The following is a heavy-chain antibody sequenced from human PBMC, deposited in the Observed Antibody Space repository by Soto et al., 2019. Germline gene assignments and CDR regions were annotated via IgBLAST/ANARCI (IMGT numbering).Heavy chain of an antibody. D-gene: IGHD3-22*01. V-gene: IGHV3-74*01. J-gene: IGHJ4*02. CDR1: GFTFSSYW. CDR3: ARDRPDYYYDSSGYYYDLDY. Sequence: GGSLRLSCAASGFTFSSYWMHWVRQAPGKGLVWVSRINSDGSSTSYADSVKGRFTISRDNAKNTLYLQMNSLRAEDTAVYYCARDRPDYYYDSSGYYYDLDYWGQGTLVTVSS. CDR2: INSDGSST.